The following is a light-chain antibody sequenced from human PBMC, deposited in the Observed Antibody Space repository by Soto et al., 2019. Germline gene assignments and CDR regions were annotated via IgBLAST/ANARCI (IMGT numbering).Light chain of an antibody. Sequence: DIQMTQSPASLSASVGDRVTITCRASQSISSYLGLYQQKPGKAPKRLIYAASSLQSGVPSRFSGSGSGTEFTLTISSLQPEDFGTYYCLQHNSYPITFGQGTRLEIK. CDR1: QSISSY. CDR2: AAS. J-gene: IGKJ5*01. V-gene: IGKV1-17*01. CDR3: LQHNSYPIT.